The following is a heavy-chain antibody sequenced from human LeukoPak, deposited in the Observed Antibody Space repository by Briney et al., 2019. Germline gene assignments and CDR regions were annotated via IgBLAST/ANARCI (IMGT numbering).Heavy chain of an antibody. CDR3: TRGSYGDYEY. CDR1: RFTFSSYT. V-gene: IGHV3-21*01. J-gene: IGHJ4*02. CDR2: IDPSSTYI. D-gene: IGHD4-17*01. Sequence: GGSLRLSCSASRFTFSSYTMNWVRRAPGKGLEWVSSIDPSSTYIYYADSVKGRFTIARDNAQNSLYLQMNSLRAEDTAVYYCTRGSYGDYEYWGQGNLVTVSS.